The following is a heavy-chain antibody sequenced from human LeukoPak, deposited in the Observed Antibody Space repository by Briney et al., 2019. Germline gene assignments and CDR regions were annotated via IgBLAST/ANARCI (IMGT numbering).Heavy chain of an antibody. Sequence: PGGSLRLSCAASGFTVSSNYMSWVRQAPGKGLEWVAVIWYDGSNKYYADSVKGRFTISRDNSKNTLYLQMNSLRAEDTAVYYCARNLQGLNIAAAGTLGYWGQGTLVTVSS. V-gene: IGHV3-33*08. D-gene: IGHD6-13*01. CDR3: ARNLQGLNIAAAGTLGY. CDR2: IWYDGSNK. CDR1: GFTVSSNY. J-gene: IGHJ4*02.